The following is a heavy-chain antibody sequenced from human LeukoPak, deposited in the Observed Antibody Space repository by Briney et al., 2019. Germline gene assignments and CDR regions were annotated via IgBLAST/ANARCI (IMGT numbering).Heavy chain of an antibody. CDR1: GYTFTSYG. D-gene: IGHD6-13*01. V-gene: IGHV1-18*01. Sequence: ASVKVSCKASGYTFTSYGISWVRQAPGQGLEWMGWISAYNGNTNYAQKLQGRVTMTTDTSTSTAYMELRSLRSDDTAVYYCARDASGYSSSWYFDYWGQGTLVTVSS. CDR3: ARDASGYSSSWYFDY. CDR2: ISAYNGNT. J-gene: IGHJ4*02.